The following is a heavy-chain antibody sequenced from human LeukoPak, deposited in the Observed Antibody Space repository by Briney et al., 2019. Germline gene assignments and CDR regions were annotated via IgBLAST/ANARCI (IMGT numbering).Heavy chain of an antibody. D-gene: IGHD2-15*01. CDR1: GGSFRGYY. CDR2: IYHSGST. V-gene: IGHV4-38-2*01. Sequence: SSETLSLTCVVYGGSFRGYYWGWIRQPPGKGLEWIGSIYHSGSTYYNPSLKSRVTLSVDTSKNQFSLKLNSVTAADTAVYYCARQCSSSSCFFDYWGQGTLVTVSS. CDR3: ARQCSSSSCFFDY. J-gene: IGHJ4*02.